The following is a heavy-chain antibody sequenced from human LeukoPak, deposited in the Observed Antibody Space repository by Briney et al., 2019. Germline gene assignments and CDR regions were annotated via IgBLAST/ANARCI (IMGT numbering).Heavy chain of an antibody. CDR1: GGSFSGYY. CDR2: INHSGST. D-gene: IGHD6-6*01. V-gene: IGHV4-34*01. CDR3: AREIAAWWYFDY. J-gene: IGHJ4*02. Sequence: PSETLSLTCAVYGGSFSGYYWSWIRQPPGKGLEWIGEINHSGSTNYNPSLKGRVTISVDTSKNQFSLKLSSVTAADTAVYYCAREIAAWWYFDYWGQGTLVTVSS.